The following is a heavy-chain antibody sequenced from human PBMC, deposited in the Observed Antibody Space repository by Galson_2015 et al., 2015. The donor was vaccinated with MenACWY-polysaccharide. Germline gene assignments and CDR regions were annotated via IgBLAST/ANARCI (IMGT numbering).Heavy chain of an antibody. Sequence: ETLSLTCAVSGVSIAGRPYYWSWIRQSPGKGLEWIGSLYHSGPTYYNPSLKSRLTISGDTSKNHFTLKLTAVTAGDTAVYFCARQVPLAPDSHHSENFRPLARGWFDTWGQGTLVIVSS. CDR3: ARQVPLAPDSHHSENFRPLARGWFDT. CDR2: LYHSGPT. CDR1: GVSIAGRPYY. V-gene: IGHV4-39*01. J-gene: IGHJ5*02. D-gene: IGHD1-14*01.